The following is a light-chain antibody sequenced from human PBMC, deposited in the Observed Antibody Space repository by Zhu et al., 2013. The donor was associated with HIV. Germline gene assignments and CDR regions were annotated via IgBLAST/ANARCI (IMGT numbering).Light chain of an antibody. CDR3: CSYAGSSTWV. CDR1: SGDIGGYNY. J-gene: IGLJ3*02. V-gene: IGLV2-23*02. Sequence: QSALTQPASVSGSPGQSITISCTGTSGDIGGYNYVSWYQQHPGKAPKLIISDVSNRPSGVSNRFSGSKSGNTASLTISGLQAEDEADYYCCSYAGSSTWVFGGGTKLTVL. CDR2: DVS.